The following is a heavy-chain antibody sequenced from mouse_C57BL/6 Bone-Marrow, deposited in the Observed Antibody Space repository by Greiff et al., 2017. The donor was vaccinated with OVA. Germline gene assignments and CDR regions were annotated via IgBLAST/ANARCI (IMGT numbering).Heavy chain of an antibody. CDR3: ATKVNWDDY. J-gene: IGHJ2*01. CDR2: IYPGSGST. CDR1: GYTFTSYW. D-gene: IGHD4-1*02. Sequence: QVHVKQPGAELVKPGASVKMSCKASGYTFTSYWITWVKQRPGQGLEWIGDIYPGSGSTNYNEKFKSKATLTVDTSSSTAYMQLSSLTSEDSAVYYCATKVNWDDYWGQGTTLTVSS. V-gene: IGHV1-55*01.